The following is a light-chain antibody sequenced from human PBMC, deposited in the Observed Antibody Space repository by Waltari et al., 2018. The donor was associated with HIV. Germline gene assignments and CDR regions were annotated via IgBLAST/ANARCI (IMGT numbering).Light chain of an antibody. Sequence: SYVLTQPPSVSVAPGQTARITCGGNNIENKNVHWYQQKSGQAPVVVIYDDSDRPSGIPERFSGSNSGDAATLTITSVEPGDEADYCCQVWDDDRDHPVFGGGTRLTVL. CDR1: NIENKN. V-gene: IGLV3-21*02. CDR2: DDS. CDR3: QVWDDDRDHPV. J-gene: IGLJ2*01.